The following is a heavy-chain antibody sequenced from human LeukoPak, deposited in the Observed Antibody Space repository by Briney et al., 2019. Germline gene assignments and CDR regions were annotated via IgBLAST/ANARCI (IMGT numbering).Heavy chain of an antibody. Sequence: GGSLRLSCAASGFRFDDYPMHWVRQAPGRGLEWVSLISGDGGGTYYNDSVKGRFTTSRENSKNSLFPQMNNLRTEDTTLYFCARDRPFTYYDSTGVLDYWGQGTLVAVSS. CDR2: ISGDGGGT. CDR3: ARDRPFTYYDSTGVLDY. V-gene: IGHV3-43*02. D-gene: IGHD3-22*01. J-gene: IGHJ4*02. CDR1: GFRFDDYP.